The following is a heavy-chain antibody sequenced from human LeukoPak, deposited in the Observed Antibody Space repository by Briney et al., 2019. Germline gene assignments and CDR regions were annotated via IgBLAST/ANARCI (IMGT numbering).Heavy chain of an antibody. Sequence: PGESLKISCKGSGYTFTTYWIGWVRQMPGKGLEWMGTIYPIDSDTRYRPSFQGQVTISADKSISTAYLEWSSLKASDTAIYYCARRTGASGNFIGYWGQGTLVTVSS. V-gene: IGHV5-51*01. CDR3: ARRTGASGNFIGY. CDR1: GYTFTTYW. D-gene: IGHD3-10*01. CDR2: IYPIDSDT. J-gene: IGHJ4*02.